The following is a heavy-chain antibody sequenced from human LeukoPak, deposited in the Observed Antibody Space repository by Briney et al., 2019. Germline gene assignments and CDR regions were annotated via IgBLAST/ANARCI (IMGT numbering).Heavy chain of an antibody. J-gene: IGHJ4*02. V-gene: IGHV3-23*01. D-gene: IGHD3-10*01. CDR2: ISGSGGST. CDR3: AKDRKVRGVIFSGYFDY. Sequence: PGGSLRLSCAASGFTFSSYAMSWVRQAPGKGLEWVPAISGSGGSTYYADSVKGRFTISRDNSKNTLYLQTNSLRAEDTAVYYCAKDRKVRGVIFSGYFDYWGQGTLVTVSS. CDR1: GFTFSSYA.